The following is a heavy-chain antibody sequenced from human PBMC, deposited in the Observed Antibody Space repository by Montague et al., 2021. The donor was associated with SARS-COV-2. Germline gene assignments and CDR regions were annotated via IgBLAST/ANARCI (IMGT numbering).Heavy chain of an antibody. V-gene: IGHV4-4*02. CDR2: IYHDGST. CDR1: GGGSISSSHW. CDR3: ARFTATGSGSYYVLDY. J-gene: IGHJ4*02. D-gene: IGHD1-26*01. Sequence: SETLSLTCTVSGGGSISSSHWSCLVRPPPGKRVECIGVIYHDGSTNNTPSLKSLLTISVDKSNNQSSLKLSSVTAADTAVYYCARFTATGSGSYYVLDYWGQGTLVTVSS.